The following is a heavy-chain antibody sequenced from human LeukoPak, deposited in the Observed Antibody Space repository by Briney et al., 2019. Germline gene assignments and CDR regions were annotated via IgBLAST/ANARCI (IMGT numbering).Heavy chain of an antibody. D-gene: IGHD1-26*01. CDR3: ASTSGSYDY. CDR2: IYYSGST. CDR1: GGSISSSSYY. Sequence: SETLSLTCTVSGGSISSSSYYWGWIRQPPGKGLEWIGSIYYSGSTYYNPPLKSRVTISVDTSKNQFSLKLSSVTAADTAVYYCASTSGSYDYWGQGTLVTVSS. V-gene: IGHV4-39*01. J-gene: IGHJ4*02.